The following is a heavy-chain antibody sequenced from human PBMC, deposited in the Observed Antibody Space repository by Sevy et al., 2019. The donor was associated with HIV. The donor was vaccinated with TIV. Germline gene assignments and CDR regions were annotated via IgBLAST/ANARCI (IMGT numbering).Heavy chain of an antibody. D-gene: IGHD5-18*01. CDR3: VGEGLGGFSYRLDC. CDR1: GFTFSSYW. Sequence: GGSLRLSCAASGFTFSSYWMSWVRQAPGKGLEWVATMKEDGSEKSYVDSVKGGFTISRDNAKNSRYLQMNSLSVDDTALYYCVGEGLGGFSYRLDCWGQGTLVTVSS. V-gene: IGHV3-7*01. CDR2: MKEDGSEK. J-gene: IGHJ4*02.